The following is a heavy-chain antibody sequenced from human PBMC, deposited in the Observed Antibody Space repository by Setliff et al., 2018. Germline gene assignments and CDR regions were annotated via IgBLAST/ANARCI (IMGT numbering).Heavy chain of an antibody. J-gene: IGHJ6*03. CDR2: ISPYXXXX. CDR1: GYIFNTFG. CDR3: ARSPPNRGVGQGHHMDV. Sequence: GASVKVSCKASGYIFNTFGINWMRRAPGQGLEWIGWISPYXXXXXXXQXLQGXXTLTTDTSTSTAYVEVRSLRSDDTAVYYCARSPPNRGVGQGHHMDVWGKGTTGTAP. V-gene: IGHV1-18*01. D-gene: IGHD1-26*01.